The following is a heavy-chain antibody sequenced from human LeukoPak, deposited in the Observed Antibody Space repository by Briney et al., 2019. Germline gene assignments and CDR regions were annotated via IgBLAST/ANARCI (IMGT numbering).Heavy chain of an antibody. Sequence: GGSLRLSRAASGFTFSSYALSWVRQAPGRGLEWVSAISGSGGSTYYADFVKGRFTISRDNSKNTLFLQMSSLRAEDTATYYCAKHYGSGTYYNYFTYCGQGTLVSVSS. D-gene: IGHD3-10*01. V-gene: IGHV3-23*01. J-gene: IGHJ4*02. CDR2: ISGSGGST. CDR3: AKHYGSGTYYNYFTY. CDR1: GFTFSSYA.